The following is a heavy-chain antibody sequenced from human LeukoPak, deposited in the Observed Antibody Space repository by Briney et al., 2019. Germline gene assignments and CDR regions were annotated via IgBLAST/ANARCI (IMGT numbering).Heavy chain of an antibody. CDR3: ASSWWERQGRLYFDY. CDR1: GGTFSSYA. V-gene: IGHV1-69*05. J-gene: IGHJ4*02. Sequence: SVKVPCKASGGTFSSYAISWVRQAPGQGLEWMGGIIPIFGTANYAQKFQGRVTITTDESTSTAYMELSSLRSEDTAVYYCASSWWERQGRLYFDYWGQGTLVTVSS. D-gene: IGHD1-1*01. CDR2: IIPIFGTA.